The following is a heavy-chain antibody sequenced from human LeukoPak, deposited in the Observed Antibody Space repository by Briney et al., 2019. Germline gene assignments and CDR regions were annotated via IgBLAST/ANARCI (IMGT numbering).Heavy chain of an antibody. Sequence: GSLRLSCAASGFTFSSYGMHWVRQAPGKGLEWVAVISYDGSNKYYADSVKGRFTISRDNSKNTLYLQMNSLRAEDTAVYYCAKDQDYDSNSYYLDYYGMDVWGQGTTVTVSS. CDR2: ISYDGSNK. CDR1: GFTFSSYG. V-gene: IGHV3-30*18. D-gene: IGHD3-22*01. CDR3: AKDQDYDSNSYYLDYYGMDV. J-gene: IGHJ6*02.